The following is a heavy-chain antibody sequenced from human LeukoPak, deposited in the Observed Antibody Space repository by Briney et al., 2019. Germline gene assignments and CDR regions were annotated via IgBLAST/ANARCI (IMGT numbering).Heavy chain of an antibody. D-gene: IGHD2-2*01. CDR1: GGSISSYY. Sequence: SETLSLTCTVSGGSISSYYWSWIRQPPGKGLEWIGYIFTSGSTNYNPSLKSRVTISVDTSKNQFSLKLSSVTAADTAVYYCARRVGSTSPYYYYYMDVWGKGTTVTVSS. CDR2: IFTSGST. V-gene: IGHV4-4*09. J-gene: IGHJ6*03. CDR3: ARRVGSTSPYYYYYMDV.